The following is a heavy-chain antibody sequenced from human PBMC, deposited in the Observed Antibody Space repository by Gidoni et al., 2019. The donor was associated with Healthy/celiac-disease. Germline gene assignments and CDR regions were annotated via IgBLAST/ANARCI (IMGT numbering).Heavy chain of an antibody. J-gene: IGHJ4*02. CDR2: ISGSGGST. CDR3: AKNPQLLDPSWTGGVDY. V-gene: IGHV3-23*01. D-gene: IGHD1-26*01. Sequence: EVQLLESGGGLVQPGGSLRLSCAASGFTFSSYAMSWVRQAPGKGLEWVSAISGSGGSTYYADSVKGRFTISRDNAKNTLYLQMNSLRAEDTAVYYCAKNPQLLDPSWTGGVDYWGQGTLVTVSS. CDR1: GFTFSSYA.